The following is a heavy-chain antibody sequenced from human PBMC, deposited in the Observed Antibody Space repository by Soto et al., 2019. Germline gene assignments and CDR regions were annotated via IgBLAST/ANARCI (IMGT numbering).Heavy chain of an antibody. Sequence: QVQLVQSGAEVKKPGSSVKVSCKASGGTFSSYAISWVRQAPGQGLEWMGGIIPIFGTANYAQKFQGRVTITADESTSTAYMELSSLRSEDTAVYYCARGPDGDQRVYYYGMDVWGQGTTVTVSS. CDR1: GGTFSSYA. CDR2: IIPIFGTA. D-gene: IGHD4-17*01. CDR3: ARGPDGDQRVYYYGMDV. J-gene: IGHJ6*02. V-gene: IGHV1-69*01.